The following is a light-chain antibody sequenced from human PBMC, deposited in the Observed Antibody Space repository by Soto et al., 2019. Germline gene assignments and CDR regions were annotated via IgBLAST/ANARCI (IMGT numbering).Light chain of an antibody. CDR3: QQYVSYPLT. Sequence: DIQMTQSPSTLSASVGDRVTITCRASQSVSSWLAWYQQRPGNAPNLLIYKASSLESGVPSRFSGSGSGTEFTLTVSSLQPDDFATYYCQQYVSYPLTFGGGTKVEIK. CDR1: QSVSSW. J-gene: IGKJ4*01. CDR2: KAS. V-gene: IGKV1-5*03.